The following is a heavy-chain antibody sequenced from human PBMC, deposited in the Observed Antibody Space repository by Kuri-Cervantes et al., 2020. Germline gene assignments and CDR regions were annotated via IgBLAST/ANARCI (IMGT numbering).Heavy chain of an antibody. V-gene: IGHV1-18*01. CDR1: GGTFSSYA. CDR2: ISAYNGNT. D-gene: IGHD2-21*01. J-gene: IGHJ4*02. CDR3: ARETTRGGDCYLFDY. Sequence: ASVKVSCKASGGTFSSYAISWVRQAPGQGLEWMGWISAYNGNTNYAQKLQGRVTMTTDTSTSTAYMELRSLRSDDTAVYYCARETTRGGDCYLFDYWGQGTLVTVSS.